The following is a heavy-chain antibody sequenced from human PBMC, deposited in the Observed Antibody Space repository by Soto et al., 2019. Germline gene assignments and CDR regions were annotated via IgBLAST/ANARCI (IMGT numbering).Heavy chain of an antibody. J-gene: IGHJ4*02. CDR2: ISSTTNYI. Sequence: LRLSCAASGFTFTRYSMNWVRQAPGKGLGWVSSISSTTNYIYYGDSMKGRFTISRDNAKNSLYLEMNSLRAEDTAVYYCARESEDLTSNFDCCGQGTLITVSP. CDR3: ARESEDLTSNFDC. CDR1: GFTFTRYS. V-gene: IGHV3-21*06.